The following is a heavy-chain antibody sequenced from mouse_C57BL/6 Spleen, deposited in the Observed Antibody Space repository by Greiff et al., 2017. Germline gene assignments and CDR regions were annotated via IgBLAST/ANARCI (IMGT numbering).Heavy chain of an antibody. V-gene: IGHV1-81*01. J-gene: IGHJ4*01. CDR2: IYPRSGNT. CDR1: GYTFTSYG. Sequence: VQLQQSGAELARPWASVKLSCKASGYTFTSYGISWVKQRTGQGLEWIGEIYPRSGNTYYNEKFKGKATLTADKSSSTAYMELRSLTSEDSAVYFCARRNYYGNYDYAMDYWGQGTSVTVSS. CDR3: ARRNYYGNYDYAMDY. D-gene: IGHD2-1*01.